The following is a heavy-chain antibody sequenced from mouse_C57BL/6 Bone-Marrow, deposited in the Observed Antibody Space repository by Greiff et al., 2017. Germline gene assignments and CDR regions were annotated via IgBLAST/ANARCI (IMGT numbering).Heavy chain of an antibody. J-gene: IGHJ3*01. Sequence: LQESGAELARPGASVKLSCKASGYTFTSYGISWVKQRTGQGLEWIGEIYPRSGNTYYNEKFKGKATLTADKSSSTAYMELRSLTSEDSAVXVCARSDYYGSRGWFAYWGQGTLVTVSA. CDR2: IYPRSGNT. CDR3: ARSDYYGSRGWFAY. D-gene: IGHD1-1*01. V-gene: IGHV1-81*01. CDR1: GYTFTSYG.